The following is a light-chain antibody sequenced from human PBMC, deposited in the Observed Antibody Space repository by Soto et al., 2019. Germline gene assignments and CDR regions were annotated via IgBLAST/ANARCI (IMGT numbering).Light chain of an antibody. J-gene: IGLJ1*01. CDR3: SSYTTSSTLLYV. CDR1: SSDVGGYNS. Sequence: QSALTQPASVSGSPGQSITISCTGTSSDVGGYNSVSWYQQHPGKAPKLMIYEVSNRPSGVSNRFSGSKSGNTASLTISGLQAEDEAAYYCSSYTTSSTLLYVFGTGTNVTVL. V-gene: IGLV2-14*01. CDR2: EVS.